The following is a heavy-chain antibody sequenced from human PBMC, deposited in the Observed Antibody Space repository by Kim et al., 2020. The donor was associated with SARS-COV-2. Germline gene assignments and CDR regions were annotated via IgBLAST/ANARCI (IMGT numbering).Heavy chain of an antibody. CDR1: GFTFDDYA. Sequence: GGSLRLSCAASGFTFDDYAMHWVRQAPGKGLEWVSGISWNSGSIGYADSVKGRFTISRDNAKNSLYLQMNSLRAEDTALYYCAKDLTPRFWTYGDYGAGYYDGMDVWGQGTTVTVSS. D-gene: IGHD4-17*01. CDR2: ISWNSGSI. J-gene: IGHJ6*02. CDR3: AKDLTPRFWTYGDYGAGYYDGMDV. V-gene: IGHV3-9*01.